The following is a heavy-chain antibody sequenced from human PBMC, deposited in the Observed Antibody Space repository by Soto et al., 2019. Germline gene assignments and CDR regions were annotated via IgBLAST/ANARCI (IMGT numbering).Heavy chain of an antibody. V-gene: IGHV1-69*13. CDR2: NIPIFGTA. J-gene: IGHJ4*02. Sequence: SVKFSCKASGGTFSSYAISWVRQAPGQGLEWMGGNIPIFGTANYAQKFQGRVTITADESTSTAYMELSSLRSEDTAVYYCASGYSGRGPFDYWGQGTLVTVSS. CDR3: ASGYSGRGPFDY. D-gene: IGHD5-12*01. CDR1: GGTFSSYA.